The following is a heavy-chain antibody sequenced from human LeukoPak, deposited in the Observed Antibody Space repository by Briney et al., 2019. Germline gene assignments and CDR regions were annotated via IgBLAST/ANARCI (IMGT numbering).Heavy chain of an antibody. CDR3: ATPGPDYGDYAYDS. D-gene: IGHD4-17*01. Sequence: SETLSLTCTVSGGSATSGSFYWSWIRQPPGKGLEWIGFIYYTGSTRYNPSLKSRVTLSLDTSRNQFSLRLGSVTAADTAVYYCATPGPDYGDYAYDSWGQGTLVTVSS. CDR1: GGSATSGSFY. CDR2: IYYTGST. J-gene: IGHJ4*02. V-gene: IGHV4-61*01.